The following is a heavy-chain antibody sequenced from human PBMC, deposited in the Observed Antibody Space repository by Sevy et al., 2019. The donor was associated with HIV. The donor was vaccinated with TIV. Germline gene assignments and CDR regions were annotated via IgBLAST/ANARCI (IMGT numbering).Heavy chain of an antibody. CDR1: GFTFSKYS. V-gene: IGHV3-23*01. Sequence: GGSLRLSCAASGFTFSKYSMSWVRQPPGKGLEWVSTLSFGCGEINYADSVKGRFTISRDNSKGSVYLQMNNLRPEVMAVYYGAREGCTKPHDYWGQGTLVTVSS. D-gene: IGHD2-8*01. CDR3: AREGCTKPHDY. J-gene: IGHJ4*02. CDR2: LSFGCGEI.